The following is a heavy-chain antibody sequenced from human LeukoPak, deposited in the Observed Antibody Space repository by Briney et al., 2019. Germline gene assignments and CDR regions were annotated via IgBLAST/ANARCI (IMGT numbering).Heavy chain of an antibody. D-gene: IGHD1-26*01. CDR1: GFTFSSYS. Sequence: GGSLRLSCAASGFTFSSYSMNWVRQAPGKGLEWVSSISSSSSYIYYADSVKGRFTISRDNSKNTLYLQVNSLRADDTAVYYCAKKEGGFDHWGQGALVTVSS. CDR3: AKKEGGFDH. CDR2: ISSSSSYI. J-gene: IGHJ4*02. V-gene: IGHV3-21*04.